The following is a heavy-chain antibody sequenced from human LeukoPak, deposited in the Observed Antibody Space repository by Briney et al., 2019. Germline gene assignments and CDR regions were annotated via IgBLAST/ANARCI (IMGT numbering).Heavy chain of an antibody. CDR1: GFTFSAFA. CDR3: AKGYWNAFDY. D-gene: IGHD1-1*01. Sequence: GGSLRLSCAASGFTFSAFAMTWVRQAPGKGLEWVSTITDDGYNTYSADSVKGRITFSRDNSKNTLYLQMNSLRAEDTAVYYCAKGYWNAFDYWGQGTLVTVSS. J-gene: IGHJ4*02. CDR2: ITDDGYNT. V-gene: IGHV3-23*01.